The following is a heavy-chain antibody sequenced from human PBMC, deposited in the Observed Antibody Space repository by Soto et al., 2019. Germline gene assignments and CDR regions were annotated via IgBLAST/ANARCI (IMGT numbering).Heavy chain of an antibody. CDR1: GGSISSGGYY. Sequence: PSETLSLTCTVSGGSISSGGYYWSWIRQHPGKGLEWIGYIYYSGSTYYNPSLKSRVTISVDTSKSQFSLKLSSVTAADTAVYYCARAARHRFFDYWGQGTLVTVSS. CDR3: ARAARHRFFDY. J-gene: IGHJ4*02. V-gene: IGHV4-31*03. CDR2: IYYSGST. D-gene: IGHD3-3*01.